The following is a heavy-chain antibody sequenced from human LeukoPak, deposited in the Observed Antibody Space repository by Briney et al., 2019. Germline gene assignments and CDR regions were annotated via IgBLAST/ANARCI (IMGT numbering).Heavy chain of an antibody. D-gene: IGHD1-1*01. V-gene: IGHV1-2*02. CDR3: ARDNSLNDFDF. J-gene: IGHJ4*02. CDR1: GYTFTDHF. Sequence: ASVKVSCKASGYTFTDHFMHWMRQAPGQGLEWVGKINPYNGITKYAWRFQGRVSITRDTSISTAFMEVSRLTSDDTAVYYCARDNSLNDFDFWGQGTLVTVAS. CDR2: INPYNGIT.